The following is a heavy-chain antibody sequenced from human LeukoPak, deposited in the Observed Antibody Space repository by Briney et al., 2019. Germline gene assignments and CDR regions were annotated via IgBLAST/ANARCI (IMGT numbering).Heavy chain of an antibody. D-gene: IGHD6-19*01. V-gene: IGHV3-30*02. CDR1: GFTFSSYG. CDR3: AGGDSSGWYFDY. CDR2: IRYDGSNK. J-gene: IGHJ4*02. Sequence: PGGSLRLSCAASGFTFSSYGMHWVRQAPGKGLEWVAFIRYDGSNKYYADSVKGRFTISRDNAKNSLYLQMNSLRAEDTALYYCAGGDSSGWYFDYWGQGILVTVSP.